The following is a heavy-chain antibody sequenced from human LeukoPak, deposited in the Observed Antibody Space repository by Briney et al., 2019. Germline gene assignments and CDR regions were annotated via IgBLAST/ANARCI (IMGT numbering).Heavy chain of an antibody. CDR1: GYTFTGYY. CDR2: IIPILGIA. Sequence: SVKVSCKASGYTFTGYYMHWVRQAPGQGLEWMGRIIPILGIANYAQKFQGRVTITADKSTSTAYMELSSLRSEDTAVYYCARDPSYYDSSGPSPGDYWGQGTLVTVSS. D-gene: IGHD3-22*01. J-gene: IGHJ4*02. CDR3: ARDPSYYDSSGPSPGDY. V-gene: IGHV1-69*04.